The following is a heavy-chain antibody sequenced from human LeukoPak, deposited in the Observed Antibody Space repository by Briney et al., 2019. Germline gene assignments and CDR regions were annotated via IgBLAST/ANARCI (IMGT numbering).Heavy chain of an antibody. CDR3: VRDYCGGDCYPFDY. V-gene: IGHV3-20*04. J-gene: IGHJ4*02. Sequence: GGSLRLSCVASGFTYEDYGMSWSRQAPGTGLEWVSGINWNGGSTGYADSVKCRFTISRDNAKKSLYLKMNSLRGEDTALYYCVRDYCGGDCYPFDYWGQGTPVTVSS. CDR1: GFTYEDYG. D-gene: IGHD2-21*02. CDR2: INWNGGST.